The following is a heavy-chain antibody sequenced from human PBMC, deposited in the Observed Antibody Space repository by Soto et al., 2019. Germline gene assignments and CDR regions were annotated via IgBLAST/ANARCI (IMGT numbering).Heavy chain of an antibody. CDR2: ILAGGST. D-gene: IGHD6-13*01. CDR1: GFSVTSDY. V-gene: IGHV3-53*01. Sequence: EVQLVESGGGLIQPGGSLRLSCTAPGFSVTSDYMSWVRQAPGKGLEWVSLILAGGSTSYADSAKGGFTVSRANTNNTLFLKLNTLRVDDTAVYYCARGAWGISWPNFFDYWGQGVLVTVSS. CDR3: ARGAWGISWPNFFDY. J-gene: IGHJ4*02.